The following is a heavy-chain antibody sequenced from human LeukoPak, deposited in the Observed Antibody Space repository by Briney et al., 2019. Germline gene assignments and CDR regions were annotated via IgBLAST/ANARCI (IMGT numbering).Heavy chain of an antibody. J-gene: IGHJ6*03. Sequence: PSETLSLTCTVSVGSISSSSYYWGWIRQPPGKGLEWLGSIYYSGSTYYNPSLKSRVTMSVETSKNQFSLKLSSVPAADTAVYYCARERVPYGSGSPHPLITTTGYYYYMDVWGKGTTVTISS. D-gene: IGHD3-10*01. CDR3: ARERVPYGSGSPHPLITTTGYYYYMDV. CDR1: VGSISSSSYY. V-gene: IGHV4-39*07. CDR2: IYYSGST.